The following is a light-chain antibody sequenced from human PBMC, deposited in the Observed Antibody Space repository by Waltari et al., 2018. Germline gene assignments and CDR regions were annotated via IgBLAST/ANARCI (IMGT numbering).Light chain of an antibody. CDR1: QSVLFSSNNKDF. CDR2: WAS. CDR3: HQYFKSPWT. Sequence: DIVMTQSPDSLAVSLGERAPINCKSSQSVLFSSNNKDFVAWHQQKPGRPLKLLIYWASTRYSGVPARVSASGAGTNFTLPIRSLQAEDVAVYYCHQYFKSPWTFGRGTQVEIK. J-gene: IGKJ1*01. V-gene: IGKV4-1*01.